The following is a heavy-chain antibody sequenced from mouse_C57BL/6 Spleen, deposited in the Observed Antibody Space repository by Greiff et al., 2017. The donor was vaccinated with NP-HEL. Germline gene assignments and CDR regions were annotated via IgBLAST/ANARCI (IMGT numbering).Heavy chain of an antibody. CDR1: GFTFSDYY. V-gene: IGHV5-16*01. Sequence: EVKLLESEGGLVQPGSSMKLSCTASGFTFSDYYMAWVRQVPEKGLEWVANINYDGSSTYYLDSLKSRFIISRDNAKNILYLQMNSLQSEDTATYYCARVATVVATGDMDYWGQGTSVTVSS. CDR2: INYDGSST. J-gene: IGHJ4*01. CDR3: ARVATVVATGDMDY. D-gene: IGHD1-1*01.